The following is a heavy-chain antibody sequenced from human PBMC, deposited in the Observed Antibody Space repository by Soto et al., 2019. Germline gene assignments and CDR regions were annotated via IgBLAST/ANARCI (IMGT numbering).Heavy chain of an antibody. V-gene: IGHV4-34*01. Sequence: SETLSLTCAFYGGSFSGYYWSWIRQPPGKGLEWIGEINHSGSTNYNPSLKSRVTISVDTSKNQFSLKLSSVTAADTAVYYCARRIRGYTRTYYYYYMDVWGKGTTVTVSS. CDR1: GGSFSGYY. CDR2: INHSGST. J-gene: IGHJ6*03. CDR3: ARRIRGYTRTYYYYYMDV. D-gene: IGHD5-18*01.